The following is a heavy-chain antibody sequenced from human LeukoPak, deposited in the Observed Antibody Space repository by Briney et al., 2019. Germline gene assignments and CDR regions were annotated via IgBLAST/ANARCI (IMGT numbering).Heavy chain of an antibody. CDR3: AGAIVVVPAALLRGWDAEYFQH. Sequence: GGSLRLSCAASGFTFSSYAMHWVCQAPGKGLEWVAVISYDGSNKYYADSVKGRFTISRDNSKNTLYLQMNSLRAEDTAVYYRAGAIVVVPAALLRGWDAEYFQHWGQGTLVTVSS. CDR1: GFTFSSYA. V-gene: IGHV3-30-3*01. J-gene: IGHJ1*01. CDR2: ISYDGSNK. D-gene: IGHD2-2*01.